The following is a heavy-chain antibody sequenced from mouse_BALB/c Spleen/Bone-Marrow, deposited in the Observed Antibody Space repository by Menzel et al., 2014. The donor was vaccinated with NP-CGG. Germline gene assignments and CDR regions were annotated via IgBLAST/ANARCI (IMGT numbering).Heavy chain of an antibody. CDR1: EYEFPSHD. V-gene: IGHV5-2*01. CDR3: ARHGDYYGSSLFAY. D-gene: IGHD1-1*01. Sequence: VQLKESGGGLVQRGESLKLSCESNEYEFPSHDMSWVRKTPEKRLELVAAINSDGGSTYYPDTMERRFIISRDNSKKTRYLQMSSLRSEDTAFYYCARHGDYYGSSLFAYWCQGTLVTVSA. J-gene: IGHJ3*01. CDR2: INSDGGST.